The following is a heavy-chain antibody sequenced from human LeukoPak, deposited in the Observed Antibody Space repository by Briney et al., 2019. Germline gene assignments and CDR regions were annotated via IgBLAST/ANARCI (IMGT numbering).Heavy chain of an antibody. CDR2: MNPNSGNT. CDR1: GYTFISYD. D-gene: IGHD3-3*01. J-gene: IGHJ5*02. Sequence: VASVKVSCKASGYTFISYDINWVRQATGQGLEWMGWMNPNSGNTGYAQKFQGRVTMTRNTSVRTAYMELSSLRSEDTAVYYCARGILPDFWSGYSLFDPWGQGTLVTVSS. V-gene: IGHV1-8*01. CDR3: ARGILPDFWSGYSLFDP.